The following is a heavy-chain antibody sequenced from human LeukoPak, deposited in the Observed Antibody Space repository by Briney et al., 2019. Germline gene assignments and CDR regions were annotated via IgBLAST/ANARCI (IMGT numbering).Heavy chain of an antibody. D-gene: IGHD2-2*01. CDR2: ISWNSGSI. V-gene: IGHV3-9*01. CDR3: AKDIFGGSKYCSSTSCARQGGYSGYDWVC. J-gene: IGHJ4*02. Sequence: QPGRSLRLFCAASGFTFDDYAMHWVRQAPGKGLEWVSGISWNSGSIGYADSVKGRFTISRDNAKNSLYLQMNSLRAEDTALYYCAKDIFGGSKYCSSTSCARQGGYSGYDWVCWGQGTLVTVSS. CDR1: GFTFDDYA.